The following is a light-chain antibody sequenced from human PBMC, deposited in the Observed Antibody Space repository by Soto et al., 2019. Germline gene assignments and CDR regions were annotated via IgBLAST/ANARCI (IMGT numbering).Light chain of an antibody. CDR2: GAS. CDR3: QQYGNSVFT. Sequence: EIVLTQSPGTLSLSPGERATLSCRASQSVLSNYLAWYQQKPGQAPRLLIYGASSRAAGIPDRFSGSGSGTDFTLTISRLEPEDFAVYYCQQYGNSVFTFGGGTKVDIK. CDR1: QSVLSNY. J-gene: IGKJ4*01. V-gene: IGKV3-20*01.